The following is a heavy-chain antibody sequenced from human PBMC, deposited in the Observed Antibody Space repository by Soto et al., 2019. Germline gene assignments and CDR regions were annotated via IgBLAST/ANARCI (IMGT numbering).Heavy chain of an antibody. CDR3: VGGADIGLPASTEYFQH. CDR2: ISAYNGNT. D-gene: IGHD5-12*01. CDR1: GYTFTSYG. J-gene: IGHJ1*01. Sequence: GASVKVSCKASGYTFTSYGISWVRQAPGQGLEWMGWISAYNGNTNYAQKLQGRVTMTTDTSTSTAYMELRSLRSDDTAVYYCVGGADIGLPASTEYFQHWGQGTLVTVSS. V-gene: IGHV1-18*01.